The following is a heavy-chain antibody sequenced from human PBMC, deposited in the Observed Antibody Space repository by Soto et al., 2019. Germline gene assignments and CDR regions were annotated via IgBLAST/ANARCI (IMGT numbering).Heavy chain of an antibody. V-gene: IGHV4-39*01. Sequence: SETLSLTCTVSGGSISSSSYYWGWIRQPPGKGLEWIGNINYSGSTYYNPSLKSRVTISVDTSKNHFSLKLTSVTAADTAVYYCARHSVELRGYYESRGYWHIDYWGQGALVTVSS. CDR1: GGSISSSSYY. CDR2: INYSGST. D-gene: IGHD3-22*01. CDR3: ARHSVELRGYYESRGYWHIDY. J-gene: IGHJ4*02.